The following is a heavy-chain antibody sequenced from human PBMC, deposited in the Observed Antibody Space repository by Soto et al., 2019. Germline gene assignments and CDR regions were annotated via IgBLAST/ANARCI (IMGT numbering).Heavy chain of an antibody. Sequence: GESLKISCRGSGYSFTSYWIGWVRQMPGKGLEWMGIIYPGDSDTRYSPSFQGQVTISADKSISTAYLQWSSLKASDTAMYYCARRWTSGSYFSYFDYWGQGTLVTVPS. CDR3: ARRWTSGSYFSYFDY. J-gene: IGHJ4*02. CDR2: IYPGDSDT. V-gene: IGHV5-51*01. D-gene: IGHD1-26*01. CDR1: GYSFTSYW.